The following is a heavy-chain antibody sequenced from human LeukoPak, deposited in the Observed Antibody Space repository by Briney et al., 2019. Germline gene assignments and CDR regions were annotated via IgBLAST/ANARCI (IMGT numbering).Heavy chain of an antibody. J-gene: IGHJ5*02. V-gene: IGHV4-34*01. CDR1: GGSFSGYY. CDR3: ARFDRQRSMVRGVTKTNWFDP. D-gene: IGHD3-10*01. CDR2: INHSGST. Sequence: SETLSLTCAVYGGSFSGYYWSWIRQPPGKGLEWIGEINHSGSTNYNPSLKSRVTISVDTSKNQFSLKLSSVTAADTAVYYCARFDRQRSMVRGVTKTNWFDPWGQGTLVTVSS.